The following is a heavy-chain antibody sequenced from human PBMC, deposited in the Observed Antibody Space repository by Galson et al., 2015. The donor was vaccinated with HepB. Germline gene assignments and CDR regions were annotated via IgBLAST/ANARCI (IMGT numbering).Heavy chain of an antibody. J-gene: IGHJ4*02. CDR3: ARGRWSSSARDTAPFDY. Sequence: TLSLTCAVSGGSVSSSNWWSWVRQPPGKGLEWIGEIYHSGSTNYNPSLKSRVTISVDKSKNQFSLKLSSVTAADTAVYYCARGRWSSSARDTAPFDYWGQGTLVTVSS. CDR1: GGSVSSSNW. D-gene: IGHD6-13*01. CDR2: IYHSGST. V-gene: IGHV4-4*02.